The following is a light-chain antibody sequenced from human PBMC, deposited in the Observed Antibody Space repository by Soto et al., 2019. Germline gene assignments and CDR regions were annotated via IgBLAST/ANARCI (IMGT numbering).Light chain of an antibody. V-gene: IGKV4-1*01. CDR2: WAS. CDR1: QSVLYSSNNENY. CDR3: QQYYSTPLT. Sequence: DIVMTQSPDSLGVSLGERATINCRSSQSVLYSSNNENYLAWYQQKAGQPPKLLIYWASTRESGVPDRFSGSGSGTDFTLSISSLQAEDVAVYYCQQYYSTPLTFGGGTRVEI. J-gene: IGKJ4*01.